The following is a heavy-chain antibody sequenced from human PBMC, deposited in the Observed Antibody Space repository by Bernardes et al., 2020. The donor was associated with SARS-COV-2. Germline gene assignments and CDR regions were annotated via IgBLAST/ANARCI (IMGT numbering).Heavy chain of an antibody. CDR3: ARIVDVVNPYYFDY. CDR2: IYWDDDK. CDR1: GFSLSTTGVG. D-gene: IGHD2-21*01. J-gene: IGHJ4*02. Sequence: SGPTQVKPTQTLTLTCTFSGFSLSTTGVGVGWIRQPPGKALEWLALIYWDDDKRYSPSLKSRLTITKDTSKNQVVLTMTNMDPVDTATYYCARIVDVVNPYYFDYWGQGTLVTVSS. V-gene: IGHV2-5*02.